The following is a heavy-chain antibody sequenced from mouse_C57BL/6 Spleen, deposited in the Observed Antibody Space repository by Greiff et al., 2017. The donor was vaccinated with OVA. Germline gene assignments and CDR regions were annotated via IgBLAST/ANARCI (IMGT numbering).Heavy chain of an antibody. D-gene: IGHD4-1*01. Sequence: VQLQQSGTVLARPGASVKMSCKTSGYTFTSYWMHWVKQRPGQGLEWIGAIYPGNSDTSYNQKFKGKAKLTAVTSASTAYMELSSLTNEDSAVYYCTRKTGTPEYYFDYWGQGTTLTVSS. CDR2: IYPGNSDT. CDR3: TRKTGTPEYYFDY. J-gene: IGHJ2*01. CDR1: GYTFTSYW. V-gene: IGHV1-5*01.